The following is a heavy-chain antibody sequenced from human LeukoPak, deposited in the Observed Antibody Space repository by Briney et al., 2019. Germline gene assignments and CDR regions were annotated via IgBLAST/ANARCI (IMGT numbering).Heavy chain of an antibody. CDR3: ARGEGYGVPWGWFDP. V-gene: IGHV4-34*01. Sequence: PSETLSLTCTVSGGSISSYYWSWIRQPPGKGLEWIGEINHSGSTNYNPSLKSRVTISVDTSKNQFSLKLSSVTAADTAVYYCARGEGYGVPWGWFDPWGQGTLVTVSS. CDR1: GGSISSYY. J-gene: IGHJ5*02. D-gene: IGHD4-17*01. CDR2: INHSGST.